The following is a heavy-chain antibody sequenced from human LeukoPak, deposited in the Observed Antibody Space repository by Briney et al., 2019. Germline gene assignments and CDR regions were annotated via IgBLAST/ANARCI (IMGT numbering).Heavy chain of an antibody. J-gene: IGHJ4*02. CDR1: GYTFTSYG. V-gene: IGHV1-18*01. Sequence: GASVKVSCKASGYTFTSYGISWVRQAPGQGLEWMGWISAYNGSTNYAQKLQGRVTMTTDTSTSTAYMELRSLRSDDTAVYYCARDIGYSGYDYGVTIDYWGQGTLVTVSS. CDR2: ISAYNGST. CDR3: ARDIGYSGYDYGVTIDY. D-gene: IGHD5-12*01.